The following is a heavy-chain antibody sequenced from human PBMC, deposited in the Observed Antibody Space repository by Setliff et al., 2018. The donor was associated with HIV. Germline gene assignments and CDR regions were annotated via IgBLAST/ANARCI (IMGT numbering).Heavy chain of an antibody. D-gene: IGHD3-22*01. CDR1: GGSVSSGGYY. Sequence: LTCTVSGGSVSSGGYYWSWIRQHPGRGLEWIGHIYYSGSTYDNPSLKSRVSISVDTSTDHFSLKLSSVTAADTAVYYCARTPGTHYYDRSANFRYFGYWGQGALVTVTS. CDR3: ARTPGTHYYDRSANFRYFGY. V-gene: IGHV4-31*03. CDR2: IYYSGST. J-gene: IGHJ4*02.